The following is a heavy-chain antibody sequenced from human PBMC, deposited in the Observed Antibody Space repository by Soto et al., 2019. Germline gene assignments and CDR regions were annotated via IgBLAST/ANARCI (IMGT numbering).Heavy chain of an antibody. Sequence: GGSLRLSCAASGFTFSNAWMNWVRQAPGKGLEWVGRIKSKTDGGTTDYAAPVKGRFTISRDDSKNTLYLQMNSLKTEDTAVYYCTTSVWLARGYYYYYYGMYVWGQGTTVTVSS. CDR2: IKSKTDGGTT. CDR1: GFTFSNAW. J-gene: IGHJ6*02. V-gene: IGHV3-15*07. CDR3: TTSVWLARGYYYYYYGMYV. D-gene: IGHD6-19*01.